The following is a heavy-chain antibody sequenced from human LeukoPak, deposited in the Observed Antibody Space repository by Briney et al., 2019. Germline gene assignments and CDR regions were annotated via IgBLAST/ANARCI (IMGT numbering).Heavy chain of an antibody. Sequence: SETLSLTCTVSGGSISSSDYYWSWIRQPPGKGLEWIGYIYYSGSTYYNPSLKSRVTISVDTSKNQFSLKLSSVTAADTAVYYCAGQANYYDSSGYPVRGVKNFDYWGQGTLVTVSS. V-gene: IGHV4-30-4*01. CDR2: IYYSGST. D-gene: IGHD3-22*01. CDR1: GGSISSSDYY. J-gene: IGHJ4*02. CDR3: AGQANYYDSSGYPVRGVKNFDY.